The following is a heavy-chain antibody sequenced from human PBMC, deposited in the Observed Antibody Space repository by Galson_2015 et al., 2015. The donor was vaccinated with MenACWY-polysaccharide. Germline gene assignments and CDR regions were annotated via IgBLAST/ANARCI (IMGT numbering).Heavy chain of an antibody. CDR2: IKTKTDGGTT. CDR3: TSWYSGNYYSWDY. J-gene: IGHJ4*02. V-gene: IGHV3-15*01. D-gene: IGHD1-26*01. Sequence: SLRLSCAVSGFTFSNAWMSWVRQAPGKGLEWVGRIKTKTDGGTTDYAAPVKGRFTISRDDSKSTLYLQMNSLNTEDTAMYYCTSWYSGNYYSWDYWGQGTLVTVSS. CDR1: GFTFSNAW.